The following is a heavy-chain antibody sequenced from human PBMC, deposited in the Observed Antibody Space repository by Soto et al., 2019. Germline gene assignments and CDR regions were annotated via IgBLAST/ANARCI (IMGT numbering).Heavy chain of an antibody. Sequence: SETLFLTCTVSGGSISSGGYYWSWIRQHPGKGLEWIGYIYYSGSTYYNPSLKSRVTISVDTSKNQFSLKLSSVTAADTAVYYCARDQGITSHPYYYYGMDVWGQGTTVTVSS. CDR3: ARDQGITSHPYYYYGMDV. CDR1: GGSISSGGYY. V-gene: IGHV4-31*03. CDR2: IYYSGST. D-gene: IGHD2-2*01. J-gene: IGHJ6*02.